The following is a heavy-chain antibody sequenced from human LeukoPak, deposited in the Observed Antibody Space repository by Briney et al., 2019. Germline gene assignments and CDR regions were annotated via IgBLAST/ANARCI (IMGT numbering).Heavy chain of an antibody. CDR2: IRYDGSNK. D-gene: IGHD6-19*01. Sequence: PGGSLRLSCAASGFTFSSYGMHWVRQAPGKGLEWVAFIRYDGSNKYYADSVKGRFTISRDNSKNTLYLQMNSLRAEDTAVYYCARDGGRYSSGWYGRPFDYWGQGTLVTVSS. V-gene: IGHV3-30*02. J-gene: IGHJ4*02. CDR1: GFTFSSYG. CDR3: ARDGGRYSSGWYGRPFDY.